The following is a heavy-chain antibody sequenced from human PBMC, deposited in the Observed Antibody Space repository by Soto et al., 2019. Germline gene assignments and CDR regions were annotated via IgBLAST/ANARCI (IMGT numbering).Heavy chain of an antibody. J-gene: IGHJ6*02. CDR1: GGSISSGDYY. CDR2: IYYSGST. Sequence: QVQLQESGPGLVKPSQTLSLTCTVSGGSISSGDYYWSWIRQPPGKGLEWIGYIYYSGSTYYNPSLKSRVTISVDTSKNQLSLKLSSVTAVDTAAYYCARGLKLGGYYYGIDVWGPGTTVTVSS. CDR3: ARGLKLGGYYYGIDV. D-gene: IGHD7-27*01. V-gene: IGHV4-30-4*01.